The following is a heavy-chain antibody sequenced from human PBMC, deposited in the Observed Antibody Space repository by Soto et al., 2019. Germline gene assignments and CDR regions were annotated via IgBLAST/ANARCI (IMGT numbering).Heavy chain of an antibody. J-gene: IGHJ5*01. CDR2: IYYSGTT. CDR1: GGSISSSNYY. Sequence: SETLSLTCTVSGGSISSSNYYWGWIRQPPGKGLEWIGTIYYSGTTFYNPSLKSGVTISVDTSNNQFSLKLYSVTPDDTAVYYCARLIGNSWLDSWGQGTLVTVSS. CDR3: ARLIGNSWLDS. V-gene: IGHV4-39*01.